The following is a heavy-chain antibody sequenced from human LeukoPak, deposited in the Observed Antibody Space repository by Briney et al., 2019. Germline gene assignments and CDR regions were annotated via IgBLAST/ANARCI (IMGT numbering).Heavy chain of an antibody. CDR2: MNPNSGNT. CDR3: ARLTMVRDPDDY. Sequence: ASVKVSCKASGYTFTSYDINWVRQATGQGLEWMGWMNPNSGNTGYAQKFQGRVTMTRNTSISTACMELSSLRSEDTAVYYCARLTMVRDPDDYWGQGTLVTVSS. D-gene: IGHD3-10*01. J-gene: IGHJ4*02. CDR1: GYTFTSYD. V-gene: IGHV1-8*01.